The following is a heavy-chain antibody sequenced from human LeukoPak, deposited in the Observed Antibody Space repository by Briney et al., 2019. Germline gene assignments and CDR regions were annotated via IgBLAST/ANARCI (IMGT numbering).Heavy chain of an antibody. J-gene: IGHJ3*02. CDR1: GGSFSGYY. V-gene: IGHV4-34*12. D-gene: IGHD3-22*01. Sequence: SVTLSLTCAVYGGSFSGYYWSWIRQPPGKALEWIGNILYSGSTYYSPSLKSRVTISLDTSRNQFSLKLNSVTAADTAVYYCAKSNGYGLIDIWGQGTMVTVSS. CDR3: AKSNGYGLIDI. CDR2: ILYSGST.